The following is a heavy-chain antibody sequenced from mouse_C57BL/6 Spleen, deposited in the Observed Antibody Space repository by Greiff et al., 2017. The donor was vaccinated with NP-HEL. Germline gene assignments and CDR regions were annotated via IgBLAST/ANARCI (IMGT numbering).Heavy chain of an antibody. Sequence: QVQLKQSGAELVRPGTSVKVSCKASGYAFTNYLIEWVKQRPGQGLEWIGVINPGSGGTNYNEKFKGKATLTADKSSSTAYMQLSSLTSEDSAVYFCARWAAQAPGSYAMDYWGQGTSVTVSS. J-gene: IGHJ4*01. D-gene: IGHD3-2*02. CDR3: ARWAAQAPGSYAMDY. CDR2: INPGSGGT. V-gene: IGHV1-54*01. CDR1: GYAFTNYL.